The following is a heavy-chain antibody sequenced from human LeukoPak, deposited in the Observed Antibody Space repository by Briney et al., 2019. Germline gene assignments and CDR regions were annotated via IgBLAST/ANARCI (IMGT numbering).Heavy chain of an antibody. CDR2: IFPGDSNF. Sequence: GESLKISCRASGYSFSNYWVGWVRQMPGKGMEYMGIIFPGDSNFRYNPSFQGQATMSVDRSTNTAYLQWSSLKASDSAMYYCARDHYCYSTSCYFDYWGQGTLVTVSS. CDR3: ARDHYCYSTSCYFDY. CDR1: GYSFSNYW. V-gene: IGHV5-51*01. J-gene: IGHJ4*02. D-gene: IGHD2-2*01.